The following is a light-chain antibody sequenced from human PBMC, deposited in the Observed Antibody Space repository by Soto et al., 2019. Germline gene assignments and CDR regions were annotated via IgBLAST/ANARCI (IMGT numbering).Light chain of an antibody. CDR2: GAS. CDR1: QSVSSSY. V-gene: IGKV3-20*01. CDR3: QQYGSSGT. Sequence: EIVLTQSPGTLSLSPVERATLSCRASQSVSSSYLAWYQQKPGQAPRLLIYGASSRATGIPDRFSGSGSGTDFTLTVSRLEPEDFAVYYCQQYGSSGTFGQGTKGDIK. J-gene: IGKJ1*01.